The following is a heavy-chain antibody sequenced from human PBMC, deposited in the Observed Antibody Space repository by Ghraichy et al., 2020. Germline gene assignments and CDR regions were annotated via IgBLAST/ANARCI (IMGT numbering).Heavy chain of an antibody. Sequence: GGSLRLSCAASGFTFSSYSMSWVRQAPGKGLEWVSSISSSSSYIYYADSVKGRFTISRDNAKNSLYLQLNSLSPEDTAVDYFARAGSSSWYLDAFDCWGQGTMVTVSS. V-gene: IGHV3-21*01. CDR1: GFTFSSYS. CDR2: ISSSSSYI. CDR3: ARAGSSSWYLDAFDC. J-gene: IGHJ3*01. D-gene: IGHD6-13*01.